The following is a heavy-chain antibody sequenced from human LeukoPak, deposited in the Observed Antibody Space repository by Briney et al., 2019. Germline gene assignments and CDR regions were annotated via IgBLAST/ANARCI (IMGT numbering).Heavy chain of an antibody. D-gene: IGHD2-15*01. V-gene: IGHV3-30*04. J-gene: IGHJ4*02. CDR2: ISYDGSSK. Sequence: GGSLRLSCAASGFTFSTYAMHWVRQAPGKGLGWVAVISYDGSSKYYADSVKGRFTISRDNSKNTLYLQMNSLRAEDTAVYYCAKAGAVVVVAAKYFDYWGQGTLVTVSS. CDR1: GFTFSTYA. CDR3: AKAGAVVVVAAKYFDY.